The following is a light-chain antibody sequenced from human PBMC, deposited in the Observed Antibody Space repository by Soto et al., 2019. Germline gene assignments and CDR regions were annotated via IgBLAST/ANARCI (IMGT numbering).Light chain of an antibody. J-gene: IGKJ5*01. CDR3: QQYGSSPPYT. CDR2: GAS. CDR1: QSVRSSS. V-gene: IGKV3-20*01. Sequence: EIVLTQSPGSLSLSPGERATLSCRASQSVRSSSLAWYQQKPGQAPRLLIYGASTRATGIPDRFSGSGSGTDFTLTISRLEPEDFAVYYCQQYGSSPPYTFGQGPRLEIK.